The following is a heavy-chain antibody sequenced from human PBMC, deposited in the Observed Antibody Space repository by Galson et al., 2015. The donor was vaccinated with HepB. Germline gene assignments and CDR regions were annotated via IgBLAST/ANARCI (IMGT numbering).Heavy chain of an antibody. J-gene: IGHJ4*02. Sequence: SLRLSCAASGFTFSTYTMNWVRQAPGKGLGCVSSISSSSGIIYYADSVRGRFTISRDNAKNSLYLQMNSLRAEDTAVYYCARSRILDVGGQGPLVTVSS. V-gene: IGHV3-48*01. CDR2: ISSSSGII. CDR1: GFTFSTYT. D-gene: IGHD2-15*01. CDR3: ARSRILDV.